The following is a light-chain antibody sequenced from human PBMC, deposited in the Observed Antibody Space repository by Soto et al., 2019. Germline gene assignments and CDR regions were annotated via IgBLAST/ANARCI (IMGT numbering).Light chain of an antibody. V-gene: IGLV2-14*01. CDR3: NSYTSSSTYV. J-gene: IGLJ1*01. CDR2: DVS. Sequence: QSALTQPASVSGSLGQSITISCTGTSSDVGGYNYVSWYQQHPGKAPKLMIYDVSNRPSGVSNRFSGSKSGNTASLTISGLQAEDEADDYCNSYTSSSTYVFGTGTKLTVL. CDR1: SSDVGGYNY.